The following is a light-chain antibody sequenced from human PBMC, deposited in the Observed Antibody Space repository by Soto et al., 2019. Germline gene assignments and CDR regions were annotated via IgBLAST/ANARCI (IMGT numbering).Light chain of an antibody. V-gene: IGLV2-14*03. CDR1: SSDVGGYNY. CDR2: DVS. CDR3: SSYTSSSTHSPYV. Sequence: QSVLTQPASVSGSPGQSIAISCTGTSSDVGGYNYVSWYQQHPGKAHKLMIYDVSNRPSGVSNSFSGSKSGNTASLTISGFHADDVDYYYCSSYTSSSTHSPYVFGTGTKVTV. J-gene: IGLJ1*01.